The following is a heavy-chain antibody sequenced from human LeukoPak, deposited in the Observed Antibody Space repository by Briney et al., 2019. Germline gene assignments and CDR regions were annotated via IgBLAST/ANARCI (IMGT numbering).Heavy chain of an antibody. Sequence: ASVKVSCKASGYTFTGYYIHWVRQAPGQGLEWMGWINPNIGGTNYAQKFQGRVTITADESTSTAYMELSSLRSEDTAVYYCARDRPYTGGWRGFDYWGQGTLVTVSS. V-gene: IGHV1-2*02. CDR1: GYTFTGYY. CDR3: ARDRPYTGGWRGFDY. J-gene: IGHJ4*02. CDR2: INPNIGGT. D-gene: IGHD6-19*01.